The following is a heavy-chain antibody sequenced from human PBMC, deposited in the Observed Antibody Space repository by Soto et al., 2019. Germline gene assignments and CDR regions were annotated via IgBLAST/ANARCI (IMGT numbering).Heavy chain of an antibody. V-gene: IGHV4-4*07. CDR1: GGSIIGYY. J-gene: IGHJ4*02. CDR3: ARMRAAGTFDY. Sequence: SETLSLTCTVSGGSIIGYYWSCIRQPAGKGLEWIGRIYSDGSTNYNPSLKSRVTMSVDTSKNQFSLKLTSMTAADTAMYYCARMRAAGTFDYWGQGTLVTVS. CDR2: IYSDGST. D-gene: IGHD6-13*01.